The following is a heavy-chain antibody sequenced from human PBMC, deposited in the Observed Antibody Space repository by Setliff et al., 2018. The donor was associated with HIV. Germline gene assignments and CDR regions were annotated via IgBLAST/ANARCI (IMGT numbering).Heavy chain of an antibody. J-gene: IGHJ4*02. D-gene: IGHD2-2*01. CDR3: ARMRGRALLSYYFDH. CDR2: VYHTGDS. CDR1: GGSINRSY. Sequence: SETLSLTCTVSGGSINRSYWSWIRQSPGKGLEWLGNVYHTGDSHYNPSLKSRVTISVDTSTSQFSLRLTSMTAADTAVYYCARMRGRALLSYYFDHWGQGRLVTVAS. V-gene: IGHV4-59*01.